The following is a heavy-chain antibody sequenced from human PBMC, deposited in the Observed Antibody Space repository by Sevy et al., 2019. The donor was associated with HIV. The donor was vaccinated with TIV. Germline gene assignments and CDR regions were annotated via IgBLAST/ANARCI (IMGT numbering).Heavy chain of an antibody. CDR1: RFTFSSYA. Sequence: GGSLRLSCAASRFTFSSYAMSWVRQAPGKGLEWVSAITGSGGSTYYADSVKGRFTISRDNSKNTLYLQMNSLRAEDTAVYYCAKDPGIAVAGDYFDYWGQGTLVTVSS. D-gene: IGHD6-19*01. CDR3: AKDPGIAVAGDYFDY. CDR2: ITGSGGST. J-gene: IGHJ4*02. V-gene: IGHV3-23*01.